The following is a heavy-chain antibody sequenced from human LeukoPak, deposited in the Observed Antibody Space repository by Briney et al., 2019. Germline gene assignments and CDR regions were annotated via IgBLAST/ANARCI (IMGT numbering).Heavy chain of an antibody. V-gene: IGHV3-7*01. D-gene: IGHD1-1*01. Sequence: GGSLRLSCAASGFTFSRYWMSWVRQAPGKGLEWVANIKQDGSEKYYVDSVKGRFTISRDNAKNSLYLQMNSLRAEDTAVYYCASAFLEIGALWGQGTLVTVSS. CDR2: IKQDGSEK. CDR1: GFTFSRYW. CDR3: ASAFLEIGAL. J-gene: IGHJ4*02.